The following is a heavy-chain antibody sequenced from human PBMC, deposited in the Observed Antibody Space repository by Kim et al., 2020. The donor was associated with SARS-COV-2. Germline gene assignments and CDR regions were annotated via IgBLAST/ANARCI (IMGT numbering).Heavy chain of an antibody. J-gene: IGHJ4*02. CDR3: AKATYYYDSSGYHFDY. D-gene: IGHD3-22*01. Sequence: SVKGRFTISRDNSKNTLYLQMNSLRAEDTAVYYCAKATYYYDSSGYHFDYWGQGTLVTVSS. V-gene: IGHV3-23*01.